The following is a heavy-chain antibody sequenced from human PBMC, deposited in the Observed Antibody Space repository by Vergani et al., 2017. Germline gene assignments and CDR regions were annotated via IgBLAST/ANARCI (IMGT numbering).Heavy chain of an antibody. Sequence: QVQLQESGLGLVKPSGTLSLTCAVSGGSISSYYWSWIRQPPGKGLEWIGYIYYSGSTNYNPSLKSRVTISVDTSKNQFSPKLSAVTAADTAVYYCARVMSDSSGYPVFYFDYWGQGTLVTVSS. CDR1: GGSISSYY. CDR2: IYYSGST. V-gene: IGHV4-59*01. CDR3: ARVMSDSSGYPVFYFDY. D-gene: IGHD3-22*01. J-gene: IGHJ4*02.